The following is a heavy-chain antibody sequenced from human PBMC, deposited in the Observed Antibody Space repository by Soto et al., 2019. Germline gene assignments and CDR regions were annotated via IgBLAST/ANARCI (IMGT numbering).Heavy chain of an antibody. CDR3: ARTYDGSGPNSGGYAFDI. Sequence: SETLSLTCTVSGGSISSYYWSWIRQPPGKGLEWIGDIYYSGSTNYNPSLKSRVTISVDTSKNQFSLKLSSVTAADTAVYYCARTYDGSGPNSGGYAFDIWGQGTMVTVSS. J-gene: IGHJ3*02. CDR2: IYYSGST. V-gene: IGHV4-59*01. CDR1: GGSISSYY. D-gene: IGHD3-22*01.